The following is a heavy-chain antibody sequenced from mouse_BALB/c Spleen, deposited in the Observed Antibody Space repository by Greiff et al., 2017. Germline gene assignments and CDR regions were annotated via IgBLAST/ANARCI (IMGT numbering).Heavy chain of an antibody. D-gene: IGHD1-2*01. Sequence: DVMLVESGGGLVKPGGSLKLSCAASGFTFSSYAMSWVRQTPEKRLEWVASISSGGSTYYPDSVKGRFTISRDNARNILYLQMSSLRSEDTAMYYCAKVLHYYGPFDYWGQGTTLTVSS. CDR2: ISSGGST. CDR3: AKVLHYYGPFDY. CDR1: GFTFSSYA. J-gene: IGHJ2*01. V-gene: IGHV5-6-5*01.